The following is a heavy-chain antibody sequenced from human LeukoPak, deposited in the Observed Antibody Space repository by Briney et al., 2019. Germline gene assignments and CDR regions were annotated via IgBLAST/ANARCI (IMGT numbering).Heavy chain of an antibody. Sequence: SETLSLTCTVFGGSISSYYWSWIRQPAGKGLEWIGRIYTSGSTNYNPSLKSRVTMSVDTSKNQFSLKLSSVTAADTAVYYCARSRARGNYDFWGGYYPDWFDPWGQGTLVTVSS. CDR3: ARSRARGNYDFWGGYYPDWFDP. CDR2: IYTSGST. V-gene: IGHV4-4*07. CDR1: GGSISSYY. D-gene: IGHD3-3*01. J-gene: IGHJ5*02.